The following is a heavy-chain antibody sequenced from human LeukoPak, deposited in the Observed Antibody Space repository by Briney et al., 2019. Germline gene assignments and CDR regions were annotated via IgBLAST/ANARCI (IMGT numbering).Heavy chain of an antibody. Sequence: GGSLRLPCAASGFTFSSYSMDWVRQAPGKGLEWVSYISSSSSTIYYADSVKGRFTISRDNAKNSLCLQMNSLRDEDTAVYYCARAEDFDYWGQGTLVTVSS. J-gene: IGHJ4*02. CDR2: ISSSSSTI. CDR1: GFTFSSYS. V-gene: IGHV3-48*02. CDR3: ARAEDFDY.